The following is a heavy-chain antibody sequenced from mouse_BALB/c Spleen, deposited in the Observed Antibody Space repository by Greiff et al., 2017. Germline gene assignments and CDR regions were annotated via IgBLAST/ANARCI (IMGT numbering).Heavy chain of an antibody. CDR1: GYSFTDYI. CDR2: INPYYGST. CDR3: ARWDGSSYGFAY. Sequence: VQLQQTGPELVKPGASVKISCKASGYSFTDYIMLWVKQSHGKSLEWIGNINPYYGSTSYNLKFKGKATLTVDKSSSTAYMQLNSLTSEDSAVYYCARWDGSSYGFAYWGQGTLVTVSA. D-gene: IGHD1-1*01. V-gene: IGHV1-39*01. J-gene: IGHJ3*01.